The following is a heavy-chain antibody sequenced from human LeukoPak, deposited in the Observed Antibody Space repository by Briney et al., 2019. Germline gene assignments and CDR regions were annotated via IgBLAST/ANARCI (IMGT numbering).Heavy chain of an antibody. J-gene: IGHJ4*02. V-gene: IGHV4-34*01. Sequence: NPSETLSLTCAVYGGSFSGYYWSWIRQPPGKGLEWIGEINHSGSTNYNPSLKSRVTISVDTSKNQFSLKLSSVTAADTAVYYCARGPRGIYHYWGQGTLVPVSS. CDR3: ARGPRGIYHY. CDR2: INHSGST. D-gene: IGHD6-13*01. CDR1: GGSFSGYY.